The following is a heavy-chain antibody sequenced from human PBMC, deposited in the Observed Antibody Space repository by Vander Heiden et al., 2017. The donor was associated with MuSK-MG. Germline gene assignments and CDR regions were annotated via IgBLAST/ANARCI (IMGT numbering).Heavy chain of an antibody. Sequence: QVQLQESGPGLSKPSETLSLTCTVSGGSISSYYWSWIRQPPGKGLEWIGYIYYSGSTNYNPSLKSRVTISVDTSKNQFSLKLSSVTAADTAVYCCARDGVGAPFDPWVHGSLVADSS. CDR1: GGSISSYY. V-gene: IGHV4-59*01. CDR2: IYYSGST. D-gene: IGHD1-26*01. CDR3: ARDGVGAPFDP. J-gene: IGHJ5*02.